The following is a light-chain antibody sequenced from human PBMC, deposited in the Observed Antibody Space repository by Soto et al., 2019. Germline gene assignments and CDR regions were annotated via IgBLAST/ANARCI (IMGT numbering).Light chain of an antibody. Sequence: EIVLTQFPGTLSLSPGEKATLSCRASQSVSSNYLAWYQQKPGQAPRPLIYGASSRAIGIPDRFSGSGSGTDFTLTISRLEPEDFAVYYCQQYGSLPWTFGQGTKV. CDR1: QSVSSNY. CDR3: QQYGSLPWT. CDR2: GAS. J-gene: IGKJ1*01. V-gene: IGKV3-20*01.